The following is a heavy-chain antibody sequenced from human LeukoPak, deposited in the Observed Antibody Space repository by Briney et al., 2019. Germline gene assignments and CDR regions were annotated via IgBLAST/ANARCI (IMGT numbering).Heavy chain of an antibody. CDR1: GFIVSSNH. Sequence: GGSLRLSCAVSGFIVSSNHMNWVRQAPGKGLEWVSVIYSGGYSGGGPFYADSVKGRFTTSSDSSKNTLFLQMNSLRAEDTAVYYCAKGKVVPATIYDYWGQGTLVTVSS. CDR2: IYSGGYSGGGP. V-gene: IGHV3-66*01. J-gene: IGHJ4*02. CDR3: AKGKVVPATIYDY. D-gene: IGHD2-2*02.